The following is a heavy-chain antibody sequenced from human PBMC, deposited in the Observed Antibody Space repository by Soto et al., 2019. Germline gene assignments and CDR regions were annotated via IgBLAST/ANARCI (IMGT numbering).Heavy chain of an antibody. D-gene: IGHD3-3*01. Sequence: QLQLQESGPGLVKPSETLSLTCTVSGGSITTNNYYWGWIRQPPGKGLEWIGSISYSGSAYYNPSLKSRVTFSIDTSKNQFSLKVSSVTAADTAVFYCARHAHSSWSRYGFDYWGQGSLVTVSS. CDR2: ISYSGSA. CDR3: ARHAHSSWSRYGFDY. CDR1: GGSITTNNYY. J-gene: IGHJ4*02. V-gene: IGHV4-39*01.